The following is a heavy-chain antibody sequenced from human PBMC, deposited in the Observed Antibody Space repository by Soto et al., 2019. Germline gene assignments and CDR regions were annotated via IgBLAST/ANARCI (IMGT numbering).Heavy chain of an antibody. V-gene: IGHV1-8*01. J-gene: IGHJ4*01. Sequence: ASVKVSCKTSGYNFTNFDINWVRQAPGRGLVWMGWMNPSSGETGSAQNFQGRVTMTRDISTRTFFMQLTSLRSEDTAIYYCARLAEYRNGIKCYSNFDFWGRGTQVTVSS. CDR2: MNPSSGET. CDR1: GYNFTNFD. CDR3: ARLAEYRNGIKCYSNFDF. D-gene: IGHD2-21*01.